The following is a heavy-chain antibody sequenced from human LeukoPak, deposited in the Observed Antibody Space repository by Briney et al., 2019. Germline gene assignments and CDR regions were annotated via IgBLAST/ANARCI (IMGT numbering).Heavy chain of an antibody. J-gene: IGHJ5*02. CDR1: GGSFSGYY. V-gene: IGHV4-34*01. Sequence: SETLSLTCAVYGGSFSGYYWSWIRQPPGKGLEWIGEINHSGSTNYNPSLKSRVTISVDTSKNQFSLKLSSVTAADTAVYYCAVGYSYGQNWFDPWGQGTLVTVSS. CDR3: AVGYSYGQNWFDP. D-gene: IGHD5-18*01. CDR2: INHSGST.